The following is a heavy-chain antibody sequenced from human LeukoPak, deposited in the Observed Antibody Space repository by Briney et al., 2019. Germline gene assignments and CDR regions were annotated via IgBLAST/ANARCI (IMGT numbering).Heavy chain of an antibody. CDR3: AREEYYDDVWGSYRRQTAFDI. J-gene: IGHJ3*02. V-gene: IGHV4-59*12. Sequence: PSETLSLTCTVSGGSISNYYWSWIRQPPGKGLEWIGYIFYSRSTNYNPSLKSRVTISVDTSKNQFSLKLSSVTAADTAVYYCAREEYYDDVWGSYRRQTAFDIWGQGTMLTVSS. D-gene: IGHD3-16*02. CDR2: IFYSRST. CDR1: GGSISNYY.